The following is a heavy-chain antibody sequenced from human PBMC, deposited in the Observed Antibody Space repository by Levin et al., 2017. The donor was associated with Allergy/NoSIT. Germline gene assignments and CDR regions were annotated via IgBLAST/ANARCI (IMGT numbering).Heavy chain of an antibody. V-gene: IGHV1-2*06. Sequence: ASVKVSCKASGYTFTGYYMHWVRQAPGQGLEWMGRISPNTGGTNYAQKFQGRVTMTRDTSISTAYMDLSRLRSDDTAVYYCARVVVVVSAKTAFDIWGQGTMVTVSS. J-gene: IGHJ3*02. CDR1: GYTFTGYY. CDR2: ISPNTGGT. CDR3: ARVVVVVSAKTAFDI. D-gene: IGHD2-15*01.